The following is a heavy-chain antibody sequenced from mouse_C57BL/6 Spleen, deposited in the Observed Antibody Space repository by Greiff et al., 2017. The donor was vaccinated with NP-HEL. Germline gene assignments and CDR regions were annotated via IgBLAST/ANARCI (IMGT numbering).Heavy chain of an antibody. CDR3: ARFWSPFPSLY. CDR2: IYPRSGNT. V-gene: IGHV1-81*01. J-gene: IGHJ3*01. CDR1: GYTFTSYG. Sequence: QVHVKQSGAELARPGASVKLSCKASGYTFTSYGISWVKQRTGQGLEWIGEIYPRSGNTYYNEKFKGKATLTADKTSSTAYMELRSLTSEDSAVYFCARFWSPFPSLYWGQGTLVTVSA. D-gene: IGHD6-1*01.